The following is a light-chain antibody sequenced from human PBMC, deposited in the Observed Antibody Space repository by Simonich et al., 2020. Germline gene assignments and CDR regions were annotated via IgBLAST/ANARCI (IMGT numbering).Light chain of an antibody. V-gene: IGLV3-10*01. Sequence: SYELTQPPSVSVSPGQTARITCSGDALPKKYAYWYQQKSGKAPALVIYEDSKRPSGIPERCSGSSSGTMATLTISGAQVEDEADYYCYSTDSSGNHRVFGGGTKLTVL. CDR3: YSTDSSGNHRV. CDR2: EDS. CDR1: ALPKKY. J-gene: IGLJ2*01.